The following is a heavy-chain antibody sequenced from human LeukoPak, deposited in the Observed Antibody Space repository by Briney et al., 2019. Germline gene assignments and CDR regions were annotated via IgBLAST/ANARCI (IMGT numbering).Heavy chain of an antibody. D-gene: IGHD3-22*01. J-gene: IGHJ4*02. CDR1: GFTFSSYW. CDR2: IKKDGSEK. V-gene: IGHV3-7*01. Sequence: GGSLRLSCAASGFTFSSYWMSWVRQAPGKGLEWVANIKKDGSEKYYVDSVKGRFTISKDNAKNSLYLQMNSLRAEDTAVYYCARDLYRIVVVPHYFDYWGQGTLVTVSS. CDR3: ARDLYRIVVVPHYFDY.